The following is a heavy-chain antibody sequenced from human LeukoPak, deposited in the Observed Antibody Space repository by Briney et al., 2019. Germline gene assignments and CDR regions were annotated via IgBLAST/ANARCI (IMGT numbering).Heavy chain of an antibody. D-gene: IGHD2-15*01. CDR3: ARDHQGYCSGGSCARSY. J-gene: IGHJ4*02. V-gene: IGHV3-30*02. CDR1: EFTFSSYG. CDR2: IRYDGSNK. Sequence: GGSLRLSCAASEFTFSSYGMHWVRQAPGKGLEWVAFIRYDGSNKYYADSVKGRFTISRDNSKNTLYLQMNSLRAEDTAVYYCARDHQGYCSGGSCARSYWGQGTLVTVSS.